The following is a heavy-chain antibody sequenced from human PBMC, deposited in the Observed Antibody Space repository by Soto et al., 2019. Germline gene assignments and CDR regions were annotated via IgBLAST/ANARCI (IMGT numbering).Heavy chain of an antibody. CDR3: ARPGGSQRYYYYGMDV. D-gene: IGHD1-26*01. J-gene: IGHJ6*02. CDR1: GGSISSSSYY. Sequence: ETLSLTCTVSGGSISSSSYYWGWIRQPPGKGLEWIGSIYYSGSTYYNPSLKSRVTISVDTSKNQFSLKLSSVTAADTAVYYCARPGGSQRYYYYGMDVWGQGTTVTVSS. CDR2: IYYSGST. V-gene: IGHV4-39*01.